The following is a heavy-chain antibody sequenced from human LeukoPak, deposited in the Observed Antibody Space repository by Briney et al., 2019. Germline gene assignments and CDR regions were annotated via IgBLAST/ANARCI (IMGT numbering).Heavy chain of an antibody. CDR3: ARDAADTVRGGDY. D-gene: IGHD5-18*01. J-gene: IGHJ4*02. CDR1: GFTFSSYS. Sequence: PGGSLRLSCAASGFTFSSYSMNWVRQAPGKGLEWVSSISSSSSYIYYADSVKGRFTISRDNAKNSLYLQMNSLRAEDTAVYYCARDAADTVRGGDYWGQGSLVTVSS. CDR2: ISSSSSYI. V-gene: IGHV3-21*01.